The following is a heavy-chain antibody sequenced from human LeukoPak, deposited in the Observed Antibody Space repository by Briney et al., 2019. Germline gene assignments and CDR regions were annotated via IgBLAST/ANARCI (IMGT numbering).Heavy chain of an antibody. CDR1: GYTFTSYG. J-gene: IGHJ6*02. D-gene: IGHD5/OR15-5a*01. Sequence: GASVKVSCKASGYTFTSYGISWVRQAPGRGLEWMGWISAYNGNTNYAQKLQGRVTMTTDTSTSTAYMELRSLRSDDTAVYYCARGRVSTHSYYYGMDVWGQGTTVTVSS. CDR2: ISAYNGNT. V-gene: IGHV1-18*01. CDR3: ARGRVSTHSYYYGMDV.